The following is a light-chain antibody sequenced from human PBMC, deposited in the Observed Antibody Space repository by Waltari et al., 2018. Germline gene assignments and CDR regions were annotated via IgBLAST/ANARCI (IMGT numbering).Light chain of an antibody. CDR3: AVWDDSLRGGV. Sequence: QPVLTQPPSASATPGQRVTISCSGSSSNIGVHYVYWYHQFPGTAPTLPIYRNNQRPSGVPDRFSGSKSGTPASLAISGLRSEDEADYYCAVWDDSLRGGVFGGGTKLTVL. CDR1: SSNIGVHY. J-gene: IGLJ3*02. CDR2: RNN. V-gene: IGLV1-47*01.